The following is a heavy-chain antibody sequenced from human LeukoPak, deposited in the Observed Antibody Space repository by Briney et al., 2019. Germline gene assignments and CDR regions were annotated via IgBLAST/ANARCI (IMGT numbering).Heavy chain of an antibody. J-gene: IGHJ4*02. Sequence: PGGSLRLSCAASGFTFSSYAMHWVRQAPGKGLEWVAVISYDGSNKYYADSVKGRFTISRDNSKNTLYLQMNSLRAEDTAVYYCAKDDQLLLDYWGQGTLVTVSS. D-gene: IGHD2-2*01. CDR1: GFTFSSYA. CDR2: ISYDGSNK. V-gene: IGHV3-30-3*01. CDR3: AKDDQLLLDY.